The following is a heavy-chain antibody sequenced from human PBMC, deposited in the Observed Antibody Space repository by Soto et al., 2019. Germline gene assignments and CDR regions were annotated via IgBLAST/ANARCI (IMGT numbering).Heavy chain of an antibody. D-gene: IGHD3-22*01. J-gene: IGHJ4*02. CDR3: ARGPYDSSGYPQL. V-gene: IGHV3-30*03. Sequence: GGSLRLSCAASGFIFSNYSMNWVRQAPGKGLEWVAVISYDGSNKYYADSVKGRFTISRDNSKNTLYLQMNSLRAEDTAVYYCARGPYDSSGYPQLWGQGTLVTVSS. CDR2: ISYDGSNK. CDR1: GFIFSNYS.